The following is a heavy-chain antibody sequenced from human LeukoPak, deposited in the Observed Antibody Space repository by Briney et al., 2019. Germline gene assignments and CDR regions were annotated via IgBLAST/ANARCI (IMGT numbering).Heavy chain of an antibody. V-gene: IGHV4-34*01. D-gene: IGHD6-13*01. CDR3: ASYSNSWYYFDY. CDR2: INHSGST. J-gene: IGHJ4*02. Sequence: SETLSLTCAVYGGSFSGYYWSWIRQPPGKGLEWIGEINHSGSTNYNPSLKSRVTISIDTSKNQFSLKLNSVTAADTAVYYCASYSNSWYYFDYWGQGTLVTVSS. CDR1: GGSFSGYY.